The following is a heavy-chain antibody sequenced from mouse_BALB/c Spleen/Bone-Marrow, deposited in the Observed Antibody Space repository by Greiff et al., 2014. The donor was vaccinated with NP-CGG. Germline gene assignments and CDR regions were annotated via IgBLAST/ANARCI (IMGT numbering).Heavy chain of an antibody. D-gene: IGHD1-1*01. CDR1: CYSITSGYG. V-gene: IGHV3-1*02. Sequence: VQLKESGPDLGKPSQSLSLTCTVTCYSITSGYGWDWIPQVSGNKMEWMGYIPYRGSTDYNPSLKSRISITRDTSKNQFSLQLNSVTTEDTATYYCTRETTAVADFDYWGQGATLTVTS. CDR3: TRETTAVADFDY. J-gene: IGHJ2*01. CDR2: IPYRGST.